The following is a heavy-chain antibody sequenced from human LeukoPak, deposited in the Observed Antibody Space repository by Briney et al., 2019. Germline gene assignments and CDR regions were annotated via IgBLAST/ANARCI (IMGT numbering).Heavy chain of an antibody. V-gene: IGHV3-23*01. Sequence: PGGSLRLSCEVSGFTFGTYTMGWVRQAPGKGLEWVSAISGSGGSTYYADSVKGRFTISRDNSKNTLYLQMNSLRAEDTAVYYCAKDHATATYNYFDYWSQGTLVTVSS. J-gene: IGHJ4*02. CDR3: AKDHATATYNYFDY. CDR1: GFTFGTYT. CDR2: ISGSGGST. D-gene: IGHD5-18*01.